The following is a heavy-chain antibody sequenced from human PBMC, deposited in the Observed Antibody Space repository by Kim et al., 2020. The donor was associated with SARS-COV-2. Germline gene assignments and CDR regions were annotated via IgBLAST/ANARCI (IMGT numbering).Heavy chain of an antibody. CDR2: INSDGSST. D-gene: IGHD2-15*01. V-gene: IGHV3-74*01. CDR3: ARDPVGGKRVNWFDP. CDR1: GFTFSSYW. J-gene: IGHJ5*02. Sequence: GGSLRLSCAASGFTFSSYWMHWVRQAPGKGLVWVSRINSDGSSTSYADSVKGRFTISRDNAKNTLYLQMNSLRAEDTAVYYCARDPVGGKRVNWFDPWGQGTLVTVSS.